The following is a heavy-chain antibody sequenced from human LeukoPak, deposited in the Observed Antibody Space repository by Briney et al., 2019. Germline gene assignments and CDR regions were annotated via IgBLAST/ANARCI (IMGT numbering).Heavy chain of an antibody. V-gene: IGHV4-4*02. CDR2: IYHSGST. J-gene: IGHJ6*02. Sequence: SETLSLTCAVPGGSISSSNWWSWVRQPPGKGLEWIGEIYHSGSTNYNPSLKSRVTISVDKSKNQFSLKLSSVTAADTAVYYCAKSYSSTYYYYGMDVWGQGTTVTVSS. D-gene: IGHD6-13*01. CDR3: AKSYSSTYYYYGMDV. CDR1: GGSISSSNW.